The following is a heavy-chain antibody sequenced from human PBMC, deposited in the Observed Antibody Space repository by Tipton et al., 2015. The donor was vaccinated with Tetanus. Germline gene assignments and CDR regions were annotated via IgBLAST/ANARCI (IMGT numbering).Heavy chain of an antibody. CDR2: ITGSGAST. Sequence: SLRLSCAASGFTFSNYAMSWVRQAPGKGLEWVSTITGSGASTSDADSVKGRFTISRDNAKKTRHLQMNSPRGEDTAIYYCAKNSRSSWYEYFESWGQGTLVTVSS. D-gene: IGHD6-13*01. V-gene: IGHV3-23*01. J-gene: IGHJ4*02. CDR3: AKNSRSSWYEYFES. CDR1: GFTFSNYA.